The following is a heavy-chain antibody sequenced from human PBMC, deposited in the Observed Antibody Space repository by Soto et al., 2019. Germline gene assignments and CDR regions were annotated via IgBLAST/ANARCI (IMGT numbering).Heavy chain of an antibody. D-gene: IGHD3-3*01. CDR1: GDSVSSNSFA. Sequence: SQPLSLTCAISGDSVSSNSFAWNWIRQSPSRGLEWLGRTYYRSKWYNDYGVTVKGRITINPDTSKNQFSLQLNSVTPEDTAVDYCARGRFNAFGRWGHGRMVTVSS. CDR2: TYYRSKWYN. J-gene: IGHJ3*02. V-gene: IGHV6-1*01. CDR3: ARGRFNAFGR.